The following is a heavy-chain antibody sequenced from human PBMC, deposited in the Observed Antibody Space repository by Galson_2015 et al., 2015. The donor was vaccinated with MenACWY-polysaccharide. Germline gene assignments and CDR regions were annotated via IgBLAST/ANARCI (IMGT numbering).Heavy chain of an antibody. CDR3: AGSCSLDY. J-gene: IGHJ4*02. CDR1: GFTFSNYH. Sequence: SLRLSCAASGFTFSNYHMNWVRQAPGKGLEWVSYIRPSRGTIFYADSVKGRFTISRDNAENSLYLQMNSLRDEDTAVYYCAGSCSLDYWGQGTLVTVSS. D-gene: IGHD3-10*01. CDR2: IRPSRGTI. V-gene: IGHV3-48*02.